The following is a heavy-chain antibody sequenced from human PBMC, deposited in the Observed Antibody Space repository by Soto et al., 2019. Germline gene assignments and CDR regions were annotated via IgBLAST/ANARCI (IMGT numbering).Heavy chain of an antibody. CDR2: IYYSGST. J-gene: IGHJ4*02. CDR3: ARDSLRYNWNYGGFDY. V-gene: IGHV4-59*01. D-gene: IGHD1-7*01. CDR1: CGSISSYY. Sequence: SETLSLTCTFSCGSISSYYWSWIRQPPGKGLEWIGYIYYSGSTNYNPSLKSRVTISVDTSKNQFSLKLSSVTAADTAVYYCARDSLRYNWNYGGFDYWGQGTLVTVSS.